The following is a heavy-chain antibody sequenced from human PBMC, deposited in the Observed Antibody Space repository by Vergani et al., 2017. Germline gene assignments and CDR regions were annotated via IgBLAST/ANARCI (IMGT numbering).Heavy chain of an antibody. CDR2: IYYSGTT. Sequence: VDLVESGGGLAQPGGSLRLSCEASGITFWKFGMHWVRQRPGMGLDWIGYIYYSGTTYYNPSLESRLTISLDTSENHLSLKLTSVTAADTAVYYCARQKDYYMDVWGKGATVTVS. CDR3: ARQKDYYMDV. V-gene: IGHV4-31*02. CDR1: GITFWKFG. J-gene: IGHJ6*03.